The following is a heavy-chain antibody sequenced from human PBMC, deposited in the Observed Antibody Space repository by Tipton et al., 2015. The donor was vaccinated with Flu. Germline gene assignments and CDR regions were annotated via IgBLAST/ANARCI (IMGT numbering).Heavy chain of an antibody. CDR3: AREVLGGGGYKSRNDAFHI. D-gene: IGHD3-22*01. CDR1: GYSITSAYY. CDR2: IYHSGTT. V-gene: IGHV4-38-2*02. J-gene: IGHJ3*02. Sequence: GLVKPSETLSLSCDVSGYSITSAYYWGWVRQPPGQGLEWIGSIYHSGTTYYNPSLKSRVIISVDTSKNHFSLRLTSVTAADTAVYYCAREVLGGGGYKSRNDAFHIWGQGTMVTVSS.